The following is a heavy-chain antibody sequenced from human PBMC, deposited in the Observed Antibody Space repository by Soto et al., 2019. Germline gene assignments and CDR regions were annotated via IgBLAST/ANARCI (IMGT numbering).Heavy chain of an antibody. V-gene: IGHV1-2*04. CDR2: INPNSGGT. Sequence: QVQLVQSGAEVKKPGASVKVSCKAYGYTFTGYYMHWVRQAPGQGLEWMGWINPNSGGTNYAQKFQGWVTMTRDTSISTAYMELSRLRSDDTAVYYCARSPPSTVTSFDYWGQGTLVTVSS. CDR3: ARSPPSTVTSFDY. J-gene: IGHJ4*02. D-gene: IGHD4-17*01. CDR1: GYTFTGYY.